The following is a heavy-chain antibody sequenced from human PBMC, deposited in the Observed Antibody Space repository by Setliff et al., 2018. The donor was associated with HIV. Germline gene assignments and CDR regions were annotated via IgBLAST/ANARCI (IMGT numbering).Heavy chain of an antibody. CDR2: IRSKANSYAT. D-gene: IGHD3-22*01. CDR3: TRWYYYDSSGYYADY. V-gene: IGHV3-73*01. CDR1: GFTFSGSA. Sequence: GASLKISCAASGFTFSGSAMHWVRQASGKGLEWVGRIRSKANSYATAYAASVKGRFTISRDDSKNTAYLQMNSLKTEDTAVYYCTRWYYYDSSGYYADYWGQGTLVTVSS. J-gene: IGHJ4*02.